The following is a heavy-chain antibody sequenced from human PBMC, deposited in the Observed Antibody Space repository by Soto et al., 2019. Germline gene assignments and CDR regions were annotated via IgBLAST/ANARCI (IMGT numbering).Heavy chain of an antibody. V-gene: IGHV3-33*01. Sequence: QPGGSLRLSCAASGFTFSSYGMHWVRQAPGKGLEWVAVIWYDGSNKYYADSVKGRFTISRDNSKNTLYLQMNSLRAEDTAVYYCARDLKGWPEFYYYYGMDVWGQGTTVTVSS. J-gene: IGHJ6*02. D-gene: IGHD3-10*01. CDR1: GFTFSSYG. CDR2: IWYDGSNK. CDR3: ARDLKGWPEFYYYYGMDV.